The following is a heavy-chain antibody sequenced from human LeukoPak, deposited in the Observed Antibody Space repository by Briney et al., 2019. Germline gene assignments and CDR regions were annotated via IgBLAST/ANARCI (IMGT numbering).Heavy chain of an antibody. Sequence: SVKVSCKASGGTFSSYAISWVRQAPGQGLEWMGGMIPIFGTANYAQKFQGRVTITADESTSTAYMELSSLRSEDTAVYYCARDSWDSSGYYLNWFDPWGQGTLVTVSS. J-gene: IGHJ5*02. CDR2: MIPIFGTA. V-gene: IGHV1-69*01. CDR1: GGTFSSYA. CDR3: ARDSWDSSGYYLNWFDP. D-gene: IGHD3-22*01.